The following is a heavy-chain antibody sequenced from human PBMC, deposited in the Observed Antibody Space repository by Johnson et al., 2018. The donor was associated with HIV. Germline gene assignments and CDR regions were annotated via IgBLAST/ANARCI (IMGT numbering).Heavy chain of an antibody. J-gene: IGHJ3*02. CDR2: IGTAGDT. V-gene: IGHV3-13*01. D-gene: IGHD6-13*01. Sequence: VQLVESGGAVVQPGRSLRLSCAASGFTFSRYDMHWVRQVTGKGLEWVSAIGTAGDTYYPGSVKGRFTVSRENAKHTLYLQMNSLRAEDTALYYCARDELPLRVAAGAFDIWGQGTMVTVSS. CDR1: GFTFSRYD. CDR3: ARDELPLRVAAGAFDI.